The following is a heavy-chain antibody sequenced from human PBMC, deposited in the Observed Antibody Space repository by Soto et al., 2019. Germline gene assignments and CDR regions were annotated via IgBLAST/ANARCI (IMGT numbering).Heavy chain of an antibody. V-gene: IGHV1-3*05. CDR3: ARDGWDSGIDY. D-gene: IGHD1-26*01. CDR1: GYTFTSYA. CDR2: INAGNGNT. J-gene: IGHJ4*02. Sequence: VQLVQSGAEDRKPGASVKISCKPSGYTFTSYAVHSVRKAPGQRLEWMGWINAGNGNTKYSQRFQGRVTITWDTSASTAYMELSSLRSEDTAVYYCARDGWDSGIDYWGQGTLVTVSS.